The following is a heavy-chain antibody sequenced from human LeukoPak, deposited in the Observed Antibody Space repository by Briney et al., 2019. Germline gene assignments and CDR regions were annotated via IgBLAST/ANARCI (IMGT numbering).Heavy chain of an antibody. V-gene: IGHV3-7*05. Sequence: SGGSLRLSCAGSGXTFRISWVSWVRQAPGRGLEWVANIKEDGSEKNYVDSVKGRFTISRDNDKNLMYLQMNSLRAEDTAVYYCARGGRPDYWGQGILVTVSS. CDR2: IKEDGSEK. CDR3: ARGGRPDY. J-gene: IGHJ4*02. CDR1: GXTFRISW. D-gene: IGHD6-6*01.